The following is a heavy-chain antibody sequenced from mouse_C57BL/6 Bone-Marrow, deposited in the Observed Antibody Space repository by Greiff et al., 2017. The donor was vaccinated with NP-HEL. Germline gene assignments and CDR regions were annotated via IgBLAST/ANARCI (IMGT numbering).Heavy chain of an antibody. Sequence: EVQLQQSGAELVRPGSSVKMSCKTSGYTFTSYGINWVKQRPGQGLEWIGYIYIGNGYTDYNEKFKGKATLTSDTSSSTAYMQLSSLTSEDSAIYFCAREPAWERYFDVWGRGTTITVSS. D-gene: IGHD4-1*01. CDR3: AREPAWERYFDV. V-gene: IGHV1-58*01. J-gene: IGHJ1*03. CDR1: GYTFTSYG. CDR2: IYIGNGYT.